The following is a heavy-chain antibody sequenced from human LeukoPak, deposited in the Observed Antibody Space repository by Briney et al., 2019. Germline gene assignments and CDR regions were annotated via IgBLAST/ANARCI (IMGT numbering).Heavy chain of an antibody. J-gene: IGHJ4*02. CDR1: GFTFSSYW. D-gene: IGHD3-10*01. CDR2: ISSSSSAM. CDR3: ARGSGNSFDY. Sequence: GGSLRLSCAASGFTFSSYWMSWVRQAPGKGLEWVSYISSSSSAMYYADSMKGRFTISRDNAKNSLYLQMNNLRDEDTAVYYCARGSGNSFDYWGQGALVTVSS. V-gene: IGHV3-48*02.